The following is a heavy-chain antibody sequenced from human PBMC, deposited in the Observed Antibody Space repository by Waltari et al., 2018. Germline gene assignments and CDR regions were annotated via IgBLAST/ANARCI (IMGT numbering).Heavy chain of an antibody. CDR3: ARQSVVSAHGDAFDI. CDR1: GYTFSNYW. CDR2: IQPGDSET. Sequence: EASGYTFSNYWIAWVRQKPGKGLEWLGIIQPGDSETKYSPSFQGQVTISVDKSINITYLQWSSLRASDTAIFYCARQSVVSAHGDAFDIWGQGTRVIVSS. J-gene: IGHJ3*02. D-gene: IGHD3-22*01. V-gene: IGHV5-51*01.